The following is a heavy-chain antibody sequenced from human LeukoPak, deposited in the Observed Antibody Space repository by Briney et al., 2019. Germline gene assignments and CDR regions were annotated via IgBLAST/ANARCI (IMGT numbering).Heavy chain of an antibody. CDR3: AKDLGSYRIVGATFDY. V-gene: IGHV3-9*01. Sequence: PGGSLRLSCAASGFTFDDYAMHWVRQAPGKGLEWVSGISWNSGSIGYADSVKGRFTISRDNAKNSLYLQMNSLRAEDTALYYCAKDLGSYRIVGATFDYWGQGTLVTVSS. J-gene: IGHJ4*02. CDR1: GFTFDDYA. CDR2: ISWNSGSI. D-gene: IGHD1-26*01.